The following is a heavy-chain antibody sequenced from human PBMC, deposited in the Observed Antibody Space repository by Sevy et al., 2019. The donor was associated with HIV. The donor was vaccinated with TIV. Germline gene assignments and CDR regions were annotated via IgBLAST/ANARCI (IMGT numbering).Heavy chain of an antibody. CDR1: GFTFNMYW. J-gene: IGHJ4*02. D-gene: IGHD6-19*01. CDR3: ARVGVGSWLPHYYFDY. V-gene: IGHV3-7*01. Sequence: GGSLRLSCAASGFTFNMYWMTWVRQAPGKGLEWVANIKKDGSEKYYVDSVKGRFTMSRDNAKNSLYLQMNSLGAEDTGVYYCARVGVGSWLPHYYFDYWGQGALVTVSS. CDR2: IKKDGSEK.